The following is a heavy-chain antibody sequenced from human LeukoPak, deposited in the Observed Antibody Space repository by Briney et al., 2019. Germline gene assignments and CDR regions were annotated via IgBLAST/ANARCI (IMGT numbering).Heavy chain of an antibody. CDR1: GFTFSSYE. J-gene: IGHJ4*02. V-gene: IGHV3-48*03. Sequence: GGSLRLSCAASGFTFSSYEMNWVRQAPGKGLECVSYITGIGSYIYYADSVKGRLTISRDNAQNSLYLQMNSLRAEDTAVYYCARESLGPASSWDNWGPGTLVTVSS. D-gene: IGHD6-13*01. CDR2: ITGIGSYI. CDR3: ARESLGPASSWDN.